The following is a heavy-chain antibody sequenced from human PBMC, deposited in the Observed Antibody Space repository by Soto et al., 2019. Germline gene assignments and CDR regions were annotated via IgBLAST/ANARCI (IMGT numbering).Heavy chain of an antibody. Sequence: QVQLQESGPGLVKPSQTLSLTCSVSGGSISSGGYYWSRIRQHPGKGLEWIGNIYYSGSTYYNPSLKSRVTISVDTSKNQFSLKLSSVPAADTAVYYCARVGSYHSTAFDIWGQGTMVTVSS. V-gene: IGHV4-31*03. CDR3: ARVGSYHSTAFDI. J-gene: IGHJ3*02. D-gene: IGHD3-10*01. CDR1: GGSISSGGYY. CDR2: IYYSGST.